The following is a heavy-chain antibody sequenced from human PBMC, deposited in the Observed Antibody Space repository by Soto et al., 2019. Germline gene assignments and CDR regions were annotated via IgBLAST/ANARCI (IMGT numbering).Heavy chain of an antibody. CDR1: GYTFTGYA. D-gene: IGHD2-21*02. V-gene: IGHV1-3*01. Sequence: ASVKVSCKASGYTFTGYAMHWVRQAPGQRLEWMGWINAGNGNTKYSQKFQGRVTITRDTSASTAYMELSSLRSEDTAVYYCARAVAVTADFDYWGQGTLVTVSS. J-gene: IGHJ4*02. CDR3: ARAVAVTADFDY. CDR2: INAGNGNT.